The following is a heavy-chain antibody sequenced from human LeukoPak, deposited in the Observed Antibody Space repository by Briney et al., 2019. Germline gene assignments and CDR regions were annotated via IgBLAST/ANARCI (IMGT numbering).Heavy chain of an antibody. CDR3: AKPVTRSSDGMDV. CDR2: ISHSGNT. CDR1: GGSIRSSSYY. D-gene: IGHD4-17*01. J-gene: IGHJ6*02. V-gene: IGHV4-39*01. Sequence: SETLSLTCTVSGGSIRSSSYYWGWIRQPPGKGLEWIGYISHSGNTYSNPSLKSRVTISVDTSKNQFSLKLTSVTAADTAVYYCAKPVTRSSDGMDVWGQGTTVTVSS.